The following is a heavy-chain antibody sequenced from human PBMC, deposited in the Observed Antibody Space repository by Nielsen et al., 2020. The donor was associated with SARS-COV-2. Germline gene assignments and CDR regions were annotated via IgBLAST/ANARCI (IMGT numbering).Heavy chain of an antibody. Sequence: GESLKISCAAPGFTFDNYAMTWVRQAPGKGLEWVSSIGTTGDKTFYADSVKGRFTISRDNSKNTLYLQLNSLRAEDTAVFYCAKISGSQRHYFDFWGQGALVTVSS. D-gene: IGHD1-26*01. V-gene: IGHV3-23*01. CDR3: AKISGSQRHYFDF. J-gene: IGHJ4*02. CDR2: IGTTGDKT. CDR1: GFTFDNYA.